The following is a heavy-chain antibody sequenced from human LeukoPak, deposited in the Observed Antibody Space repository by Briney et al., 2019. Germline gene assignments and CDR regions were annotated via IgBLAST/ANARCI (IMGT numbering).Heavy chain of an antibody. D-gene: IGHD3-3*01. J-gene: IGHJ4*02. Sequence: PGGSLRLSCAASGFTFSSYSMNWVRQAPGKGLEWVSSISSSSSYIYYADSVKGRFTISRDNAKNSLYLQMNSLRAEDTAVYYCARSPPYYDFWSGYSLVHWGQGTLVTVSS. V-gene: IGHV3-21*01. CDR3: ARSPPYYDFWSGYSLVH. CDR2: ISSSSSYI. CDR1: GFTFSSYS.